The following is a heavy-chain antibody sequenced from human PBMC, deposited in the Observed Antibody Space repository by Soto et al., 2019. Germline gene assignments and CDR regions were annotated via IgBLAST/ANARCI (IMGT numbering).Heavy chain of an antibody. CDR3: ARDLAKAVANYYGMDV. Sequence: PGGSLRLSCAASGFTFSSYSMNWVRQAPGKGLEWVSSISSSSSYIYYADSVKGRFTISRDNAKNSLYLQMNSLRAEDTAVYYCARDLAKAVANYYGMDVWGQGTTVTVSS. CDR2: ISSSSSYI. CDR1: GFTFSSYS. D-gene: IGHD3-16*01. J-gene: IGHJ6*02. V-gene: IGHV3-21*01.